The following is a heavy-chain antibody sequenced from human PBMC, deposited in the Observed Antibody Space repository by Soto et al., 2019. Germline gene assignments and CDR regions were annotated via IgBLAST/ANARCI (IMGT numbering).Heavy chain of an antibody. CDR2: IIPIIGII. CDR3: AGDPDSHYNDSHASSYP. CDR1: GGTFSSYA. D-gene: IGHD4-4*01. J-gene: IGHJ5*02. Sequence: SVKVSCKASGGTFSSYAISWVRQAPGQELEWMGRIIPIIGIINYAQKFQGRVTISADKFTGTAYMELTGLRSDDTAVYYCAGDPDSHYNDSHASSYPWGQGTLVTVS. V-gene: IGHV1-69*04.